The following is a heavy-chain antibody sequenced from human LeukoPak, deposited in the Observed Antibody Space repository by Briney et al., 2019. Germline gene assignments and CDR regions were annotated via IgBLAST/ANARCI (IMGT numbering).Heavy chain of an antibody. CDR1: EFTFSNYT. CDR3: AKGSGVRPYYFDY. CDR2: ISSMSSYI. V-gene: IGHV3-21*01. J-gene: IGHJ4*02. D-gene: IGHD6-19*01. Sequence: GGSLRLSCAASEFTFSNYTMTWVRQAPGMGLEWVSSISSMSSYIYYADSVKGRFTISRDNAKNSLYLQMNSLRAEDTAVYYCAKGSGVRPYYFDYWGQGTLVTVSS.